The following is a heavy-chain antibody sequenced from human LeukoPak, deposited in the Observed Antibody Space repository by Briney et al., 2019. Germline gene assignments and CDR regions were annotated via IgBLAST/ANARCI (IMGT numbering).Heavy chain of an antibody. CDR2: IYYSGST. CDR3: ARLHISNWYIFDY. V-gene: IGHV4-59*01. Sequence: SETLSLTCTVSGVSISGYYWSWIRQPPGKGLEWIGYIYYSGSTDYNPSLKSRVTISVDTSKNQSSLKLSSVTAADTAVYYCARLHISNWYIFDYWGQGTLVTVSS. J-gene: IGHJ4*02. D-gene: IGHD6-13*01. CDR1: GVSISGYY.